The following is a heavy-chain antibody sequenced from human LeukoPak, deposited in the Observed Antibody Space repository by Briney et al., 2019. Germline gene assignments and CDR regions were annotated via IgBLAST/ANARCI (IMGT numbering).Heavy chain of an antibody. D-gene: IGHD6-19*01. V-gene: IGHV4-59*08. Sequence: SETLSLTCTVSGGSISSYYWSWIRQPPGKGLEWIGYIYYSGSTNYNPSLKSRVTISVDTSKNQFSLKLSSVTAADTAVYYCAGGVYSSGWYSHWYYYGMDVWGQATTVTVSS. CDR1: GGSISSYY. J-gene: IGHJ6*02. CDR2: IYYSGST. CDR3: AGGVYSSGWYSHWYYYGMDV.